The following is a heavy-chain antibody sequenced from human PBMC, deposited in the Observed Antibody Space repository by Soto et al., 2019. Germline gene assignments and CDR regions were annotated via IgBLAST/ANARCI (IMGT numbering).Heavy chain of an antibody. V-gene: IGHV4-30-2*06. CDR3: ARAFYGVDL. J-gene: IGHJ6*02. CDR2: IYQSGSA. CDR1: GGSITSGGYS. Sequence: SETLSLTCTVSGGSITSGGYSWSWIRQSPGQGLEWIGYIYQSGSAFYNPSLKTRATVLVDRSKNQFSLNLTSVTAADAAVYYCARAFYGVDLWGQGTTVTVSS.